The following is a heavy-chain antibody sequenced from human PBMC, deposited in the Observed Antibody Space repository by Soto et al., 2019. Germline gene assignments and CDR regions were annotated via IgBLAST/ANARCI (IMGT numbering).Heavy chain of an antibody. CDR3: AKDSTLHYYDSSGYLH. Sequence: GGSLRLSCAASGFTFSIYAMSWVRQAPGKGLEWVSAISGSGGSTYYADSVKGRFTISRDNSKNTLYLQMNSLRAEDTAVYYCAKDSTLHYYDSSGYLHWGQGTLVTVSS. CDR1: GFTFSIYA. V-gene: IGHV3-23*01. D-gene: IGHD3-22*01. J-gene: IGHJ4*02. CDR2: ISGSGGST.